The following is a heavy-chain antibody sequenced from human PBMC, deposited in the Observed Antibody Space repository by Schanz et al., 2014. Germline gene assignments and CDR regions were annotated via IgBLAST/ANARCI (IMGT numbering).Heavy chain of an antibody. Sequence: QVQLIQSGAEVKKPGASVKVSCTASGYTFTSYDINWVRQAPGQGLEWLGWMNPNRCNPGFAQKFRGRVTMTRNTSMSTAYIELHILTSEYTAVYDCARGRTFDYWGQGTLVTVSS. CDR2: MNPNRCNP. CDR3: ARGRTFDY. J-gene: IGHJ4*02. CDR1: GYTFTSYD. V-gene: IGHV1-8*01.